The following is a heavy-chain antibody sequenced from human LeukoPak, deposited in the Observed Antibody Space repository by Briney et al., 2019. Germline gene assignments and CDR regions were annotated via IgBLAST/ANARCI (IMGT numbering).Heavy chain of an antibody. CDR3: ARDGAAAAHFDY. D-gene: IGHD6-13*01. CDR1: GFTFSSYW. CDR2: IKQDGSQK. J-gene: IGHJ4*02. V-gene: IGHV3-7*04. Sequence: GGSLRLSCAASGFTFSSYWMSWARQAPGKGLERVANIKQDGSQKYYVDSVKGRFTISRDNAKNSLYLQMNSLRAEDTAVYYCARDGAAAAHFDYWGQGTLVTVSS.